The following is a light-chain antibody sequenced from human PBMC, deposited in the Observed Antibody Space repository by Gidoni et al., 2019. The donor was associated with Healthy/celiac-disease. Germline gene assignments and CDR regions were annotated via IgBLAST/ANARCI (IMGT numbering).Light chain of an antibody. V-gene: IGKV1-39*01. J-gene: IGKJ1*01. Sequence: DSQMTQSPSSLSASVGDRVTITCRASQSISSYLNWYQQKPGKAPKLLIYAASSLQSVVPSRFSGSGSGTDFTLTISSLQPEDFATYYCQQSYSTPRTFGQGTKVEIK. CDR2: AAS. CDR1: QSISSY. CDR3: QQSYSTPRT.